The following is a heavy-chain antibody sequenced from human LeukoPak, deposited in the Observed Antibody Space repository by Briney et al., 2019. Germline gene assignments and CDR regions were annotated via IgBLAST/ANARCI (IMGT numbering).Heavy chain of an antibody. D-gene: IGHD5-18*01. Sequence: GGSLRLSCAASGFTFSSYAMSWVRQAPGKGLEWVSAISGSGGSTYYADPVKGRFTISRDNSKNTLYLQMNSLRAEDTAVYYCAKDRGGYSYGDFDYWGQGTLVTVSS. J-gene: IGHJ4*02. V-gene: IGHV3-23*01. CDR3: AKDRGGYSYGDFDY. CDR1: GFTFSSYA. CDR2: ISGSGGST.